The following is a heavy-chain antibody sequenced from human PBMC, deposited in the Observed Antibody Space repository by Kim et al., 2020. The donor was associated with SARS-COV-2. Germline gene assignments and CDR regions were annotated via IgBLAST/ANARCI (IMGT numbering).Heavy chain of an antibody. CDR1: GGSFSGYY. Sequence: SETLSLTCAVYGGSFSGYYWSWIRQPPWKGLEWIGESNHSGSTNYNPSLKSRVTISVDTSKNQFSLKLSSVTAADTAVYYCTRGRTVTKFPNYYYYYGMDVWGQGTTVTVSS. CDR2: SNHSGST. CDR3: TRGRTVTKFPNYYYYYGMDV. D-gene: IGHD4-17*01. J-gene: IGHJ6*02. V-gene: IGHV4-34*01.